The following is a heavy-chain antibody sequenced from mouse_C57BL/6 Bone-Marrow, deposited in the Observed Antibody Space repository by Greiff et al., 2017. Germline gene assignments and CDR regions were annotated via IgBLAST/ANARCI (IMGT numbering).Heavy chain of an antibody. CDR3: AKGVLHFDY. CDR1: GYAFTNYL. CDR2: INPGSGGT. J-gene: IGHJ2*01. V-gene: IGHV1-54*01. D-gene: IGHD1-1*01. Sequence: QVQLQQSGAELVRPGTSVKVSCKASGYAFTNYLIEWVKQRPGQGLEWIGVINPGSGGTNYNETFKGKATLTADKATSTAYMNLSSLKSEDSAVYFCAKGVLHFDYWGQGTTLTVSS.